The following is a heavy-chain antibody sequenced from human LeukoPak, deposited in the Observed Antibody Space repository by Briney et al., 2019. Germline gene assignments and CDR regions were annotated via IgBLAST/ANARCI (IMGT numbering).Heavy chain of an antibody. J-gene: IGHJ2*01. CDR3: ARGLGVVTAQSEQPKPRYFDL. CDR1: GYTFISYG. CDR2: ISGYNGIT. D-gene: IGHD2-21*02. V-gene: IGHV1-18*01. Sequence: ASVKVSCKASGYTFISYGISWVRQAPGQGLEWMGWISGYNGITNYAQNLQGRVTMTTDTSTSTAYMELRSLRSDDTAVYYCARGLGVVTAQSEQPKPRYFDLWGRGTQVTVSS.